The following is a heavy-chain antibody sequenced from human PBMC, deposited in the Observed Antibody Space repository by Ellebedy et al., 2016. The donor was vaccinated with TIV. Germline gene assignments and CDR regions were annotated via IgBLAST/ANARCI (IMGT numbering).Heavy chain of an antibody. CDR3: ARGYPVTMIVVVDNWFDP. CDR2: INTGNGNT. CDR1: GYTFTSYA. D-gene: IGHD3-22*01. J-gene: IGHJ5*02. Sequence: AASVKVSCKASGYTFTSYAMHWVRQAPGQRLEWMGWINTGNGNTKYSQKFQGRVTMTRDTSTSTVYMELSRLRSDDTAVYYCARGYPVTMIVVVDNWFDPWGQGTLVTVSS. V-gene: IGHV1-3*04.